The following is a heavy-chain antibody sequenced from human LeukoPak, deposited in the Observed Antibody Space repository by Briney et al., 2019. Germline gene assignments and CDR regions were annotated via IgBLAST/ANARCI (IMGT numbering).Heavy chain of an antibody. J-gene: IGHJ5*02. D-gene: IGHD6-6*01. V-gene: IGHV4-59*01. Sequence: PSETLSLTCTVSGGSISTYYWNWIRQPPGKGLEWIGYLYNSGSTNYNPSLKSRVTISVDTSKNQISLKLNSVTAADTAVYYCARGRLYPEYRSLSTRLDPWGQGTLVTVSS. CDR3: ARGRLYPEYRSLSTRLDP. CDR2: LYNSGST. CDR1: GGSISTYY.